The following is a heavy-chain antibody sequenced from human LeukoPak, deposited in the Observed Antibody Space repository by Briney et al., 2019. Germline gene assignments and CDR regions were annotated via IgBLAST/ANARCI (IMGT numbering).Heavy chain of an antibody. CDR1: GGSISSYY. CDR3: ARDDTVTMSGWFDP. CDR2: IYTSGST. D-gene: IGHD4-11*01. Sequence: SETLSLTCTVSGGSISSYYWSWIRQPAGKGLEWIGRIYTSGSTNYNPSLKSRVTMSVDTSKNQFSLKLSSVTAADTAVYYCARDDTVTMSGWFDPWGQGTLVTVSS. V-gene: IGHV4-4*07. J-gene: IGHJ5*02.